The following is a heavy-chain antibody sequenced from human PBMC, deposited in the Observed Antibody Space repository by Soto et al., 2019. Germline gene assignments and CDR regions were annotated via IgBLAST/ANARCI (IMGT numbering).Heavy chain of an antibody. CDR3: ARDQSFDRTYYYGIDV. Sequence: QVHLVQSGSDVKKPGASVRVSCKSSGYPFTHYGITWIRQAPGQGLEWMGWISPFNGNTNYGQTLQGRVTLTTETSTSTVYMELRSLRSDDTAVYYCARDQSFDRTYYYGIDVWGQGTTVTVSS. D-gene: IGHD3-16*01. CDR2: ISPFNGNT. J-gene: IGHJ6*02. V-gene: IGHV1-18*01. CDR1: GYPFTHYG.